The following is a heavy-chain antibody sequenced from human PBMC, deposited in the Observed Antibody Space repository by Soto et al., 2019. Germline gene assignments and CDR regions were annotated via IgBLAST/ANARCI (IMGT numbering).Heavy chain of an antibody. V-gene: IGHV3-7*05. CDR3: AGLYGMDV. CDR1: GFTFSRYW. Sequence: GGSLRLSCAASGFTFSRYWMSWVRQAPGKGLEWVANIKQDGSEKYYGDSVKGRFTISRDNAKNSLYLQMNSLRAEDTAVYYCAGLYGMDVWGQGTTVTVSS. CDR2: IKQDGSEK. J-gene: IGHJ6*02.